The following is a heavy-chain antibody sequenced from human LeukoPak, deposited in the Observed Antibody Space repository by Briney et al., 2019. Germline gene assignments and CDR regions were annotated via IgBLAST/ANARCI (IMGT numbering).Heavy chain of an antibody. V-gene: IGHV3-30*02. CDR3: AKDGWFGEFFDY. D-gene: IGHD3-10*01. CDR1: GFTFSSYG. CDR2: IRYDGSNK. Sequence: PGGSLRLFCAASGFTFSSYGMHWVRQAPGKGLEWVAFIRYDGSNKYYADSVKGRFTISRDNSKHTLYLQMNSLRAEDTAVYYCAKDGWFGEFFDYWGQGTLVTVSS. J-gene: IGHJ4*02.